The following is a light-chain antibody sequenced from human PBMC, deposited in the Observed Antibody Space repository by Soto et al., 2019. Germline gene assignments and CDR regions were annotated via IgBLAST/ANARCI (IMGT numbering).Light chain of an antibody. J-gene: IGKJ1*01. CDR3: QQRGNWPWT. CDR1: QSVSSY. Sequence: EIVLTQSPATLSLSPGERATRSCRASQSVSSYLTWYQQKPGQAPRLLIYDASSRATGIPARFSGGGSGTDFTLTISSLEPEDFAVYYCQQRGNWPWTFGQGTKVDIK. V-gene: IGKV3-11*01. CDR2: DAS.